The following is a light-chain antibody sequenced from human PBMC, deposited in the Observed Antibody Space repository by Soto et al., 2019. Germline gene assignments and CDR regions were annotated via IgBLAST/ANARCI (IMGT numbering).Light chain of an antibody. CDR2: DAS. CDR1: QSVSRR. V-gene: IGKV1-5*01. Sequence: DIQMTQSPSTLSASVGDRITITCRASQSVSRRLAWFLQKPGKAPKLLIYDASSLESGVPSRFSGRGSGTEFTLTISSLQPDDCATYYCHTYNSYSLHTFGQGTKLEIK. J-gene: IGKJ2*01. CDR3: HTYNSYSLHT.